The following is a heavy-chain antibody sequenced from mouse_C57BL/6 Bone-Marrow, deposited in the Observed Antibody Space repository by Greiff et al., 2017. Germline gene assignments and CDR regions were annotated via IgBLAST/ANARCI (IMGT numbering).Heavy chain of an antibody. CDR3: ARDGNYAFDY. J-gene: IGHJ2*01. CDR1: GISITTGTYR. V-gene: IGHV3-5*01. Sequence: VQLQQSGPGLVKPSQTVFLTCTVTGISITTGTYRWSWIRQFPGNKLEWIGYIYYSGTITDNPSLTSRTTITRDTPKNQFFLEMNSLTAEDTATYYCARDGNYAFDYWGQGTTLTVSS. D-gene: IGHD2-1*01. CDR2: IYYSGTI.